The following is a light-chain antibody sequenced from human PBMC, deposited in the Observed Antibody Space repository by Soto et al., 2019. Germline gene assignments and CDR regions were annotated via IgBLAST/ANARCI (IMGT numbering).Light chain of an antibody. CDR2: DAS. CDR1: ESIRTW. CDR3: QQYHNYPRT. J-gene: IGKJ1*01. Sequence: DTQITHSPSTRSPSLGDRATITSRANESIRTWVAWYQHKPGKANKFMIYDASSLESVVPSRFSGSGSGTEFTLTSSNLQPDDFATYFCQQYHNYPRTFGQGTKVDIK. V-gene: IGKV1-5*01.